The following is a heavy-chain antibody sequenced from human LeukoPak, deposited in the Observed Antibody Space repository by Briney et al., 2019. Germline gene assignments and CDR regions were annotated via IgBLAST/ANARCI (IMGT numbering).Heavy chain of an antibody. J-gene: IGHJ4*02. Sequence: KPSETLSLTCTVSGGSISNYYWSWIRQPPGKELEWIGYFFYSGSTNYNPSLKSRVTISVDTSKNQFSLKLTSVTATDPAVYYCSGCICPNGVCSFHPFDYWGQGTLVTVSS. V-gene: IGHV4-59*01. CDR2: FFYSGST. CDR3: SGCICPNGVCSFHPFDY. D-gene: IGHD2-8*01. CDR1: GGSISNYY.